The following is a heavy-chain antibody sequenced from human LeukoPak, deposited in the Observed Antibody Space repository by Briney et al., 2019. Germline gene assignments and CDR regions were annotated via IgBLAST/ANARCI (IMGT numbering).Heavy chain of an antibody. CDR1: GFTFSSYS. J-gene: IGHJ5*02. Sequence: GGSLRLSCAASGFTFSSYSMNWVRQAPGKGLEWVSYITSSSSIIYYADSVKGRFTISRDNAKNSLYLQMNSLRAEDTAVYYCARDYYDSSGYYDRWGQGTLVTVSS. CDR2: ITSSSSII. CDR3: ARDYYDSSGYYDR. V-gene: IGHV3-21*05. D-gene: IGHD3-22*01.